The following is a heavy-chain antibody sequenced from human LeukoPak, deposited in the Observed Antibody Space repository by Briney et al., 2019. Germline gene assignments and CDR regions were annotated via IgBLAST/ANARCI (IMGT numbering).Heavy chain of an antibody. V-gene: IGHV3-73*01. J-gene: IGHJ4*02. Sequence: GGSLRLSCAASGFTFSGPAMHWVRQASGKGLEWVGRIRSKANSYATAYAASVKGRFTISRDDSKNTAYLQMNSLKTEDTAVYYCTRGSYYYDSSGPGDYWGQGTLVTVSS. D-gene: IGHD3-22*01. CDR1: GFTFSGPA. CDR3: TRGSYYYDSSGPGDY. CDR2: IRSKANSYAT.